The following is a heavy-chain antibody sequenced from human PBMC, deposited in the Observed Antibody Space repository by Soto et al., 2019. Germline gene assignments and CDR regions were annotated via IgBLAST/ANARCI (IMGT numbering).Heavy chain of an antibody. D-gene: IGHD2-15*01. Sequence: GGSLRLSCAASGFSFSTYNMDWVRQAPGKRPEWIAYISTTSFTRYYADSVKGRFTISRDNDRNSLYLEMNSLRDEDTAVYYCARDRCYDGTCYSASDSWGQGTLVTVSS. CDR2: ISTTSFTR. V-gene: IGHV3-48*02. CDR3: ARDRCYDGTCYSASDS. J-gene: IGHJ5*01. CDR1: GFSFSTYN.